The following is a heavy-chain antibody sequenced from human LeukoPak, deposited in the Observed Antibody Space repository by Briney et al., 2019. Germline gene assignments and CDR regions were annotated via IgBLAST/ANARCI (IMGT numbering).Heavy chain of an antibody. Sequence: ASVKVSCKASGDTLTTYFMHWVRQAPGQGLEWMGWINPNSGGTNYAQKFQGRVTMTRDTSISTAYMELSSLRSEDTAVYYCATGRDGYNFMDVWGKGTTVTVSS. CDR3: ATGRDGYNFMDV. CDR2: INPNSGGT. D-gene: IGHD5-24*01. V-gene: IGHV1-2*02. CDR1: GDTLTTYF. J-gene: IGHJ6*03.